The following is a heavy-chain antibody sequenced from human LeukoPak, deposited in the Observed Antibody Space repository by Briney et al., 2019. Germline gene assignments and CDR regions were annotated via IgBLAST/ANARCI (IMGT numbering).Heavy chain of an antibody. CDR2: FDPEDGET. CDR1: GYTLTELS. Sequence: ASVKVSCKVSGYTLTELSMHWVRQAPGKGLEWMGGFDPEDGETIYAQKFQGRVTMTTDTSTSTAYMELRSLRSDDTAVYYCARATVTHRGAFDIWGQGTMVTVSS. CDR3: ARATVTHRGAFDI. J-gene: IGHJ3*02. D-gene: IGHD4-17*01. V-gene: IGHV1-24*01.